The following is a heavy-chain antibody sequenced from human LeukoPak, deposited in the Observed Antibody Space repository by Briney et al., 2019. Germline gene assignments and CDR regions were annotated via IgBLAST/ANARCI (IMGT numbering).Heavy chain of an antibody. D-gene: IGHD5-18*01. Sequence: PSGTLSLTCAVYGGSFSGYYWSWIRQPPGKGLEWIGEINHSGSTNYNPSLKSRVTISVDTSKNQFSLKLSSVTAADTAVYYCARGGYVDYWGQGTLVTVSS. V-gene: IGHV4-34*01. J-gene: IGHJ4*02. CDR3: ARGGYVDY. CDR1: GGSFSGYY. CDR2: INHSGST.